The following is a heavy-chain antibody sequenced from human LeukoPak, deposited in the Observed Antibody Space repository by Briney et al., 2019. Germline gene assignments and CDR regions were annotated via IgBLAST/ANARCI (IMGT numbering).Heavy chain of an antibody. V-gene: IGHV1-2*02. CDR1: GYTFTGYY. CDR2: INPNSGGT. CDR3: ARDGVELAYYFDY. J-gene: IGHJ4*02. Sequence: ASVKVSCKASGYTFTGYYMHWVRPAPGQGLEWMGWINPNSGGTNYAQKFQGRVTMNRDTSISTAYMELSRLRSDDTAVYYCARDGVELAYYFDYWGQGTLVTVSS. D-gene: IGHD1-1*01.